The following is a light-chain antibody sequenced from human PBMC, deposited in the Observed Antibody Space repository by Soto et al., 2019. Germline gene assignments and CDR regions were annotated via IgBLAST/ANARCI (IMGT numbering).Light chain of an antibody. J-gene: IGKJ1*01. CDR3: QQYGSSGT. CDR1: QSVSSN. CDR2: GAS. Sequence: EILITQSPATLSVSPGERATLSCRASQSVSSNLAWYQQKPGQAPRLLIYGASTRATGIPARFSGSGSGTDFTLPISRLEPEDFAVYYCQQYGSSGTFGQGTKVVIK. V-gene: IGKV3-15*01.